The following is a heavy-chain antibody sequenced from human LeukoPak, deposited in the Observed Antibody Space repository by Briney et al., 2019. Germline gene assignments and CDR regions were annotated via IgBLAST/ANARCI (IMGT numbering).Heavy chain of an antibody. Sequence: GGSLRLSCAASGFTFSSYSMNWVRQAPGKGLEWVSYISSSSSTIYYADSVKGRFTISRDNAKNSLYLQMNSLRAEDTAVYYCAKFSGAHTMGAFDIWGQGTMVTVSS. J-gene: IGHJ3*02. CDR1: GFTFSSYS. CDR2: ISSSSSTI. V-gene: IGHV3-48*04. D-gene: IGHD1-26*01. CDR3: AKFSGAHTMGAFDI.